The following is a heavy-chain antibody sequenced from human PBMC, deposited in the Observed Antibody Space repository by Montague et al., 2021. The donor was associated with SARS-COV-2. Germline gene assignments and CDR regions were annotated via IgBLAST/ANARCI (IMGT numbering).Heavy chain of an antibody. CDR3: ARGQVTVFAILIAFPAAGALDV. CDR1: GGSFTDFY. Sequence: SETLSLTCAVSGGSFTDFYWSWIRQPPGKGLEWIGESNDRGSSTYYPSPNNRVTISVDKSKNQISLKLNSVTAADTATYYCARGQVTVFAILIAFPAAGALDVWGQGTMVTVS. J-gene: IGHJ3*01. D-gene: IGHD3-16*02. CDR2: SNDRGSS. V-gene: IGHV4-34*01.